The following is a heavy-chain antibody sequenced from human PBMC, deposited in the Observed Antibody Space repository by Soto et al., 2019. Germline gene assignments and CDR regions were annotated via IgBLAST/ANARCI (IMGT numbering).Heavy chain of an antibody. CDR2: ISAYNGNT. V-gene: IGHV1-18*01. D-gene: IGHD1-1*01. J-gene: IGHJ6*02. CDR3: ARDSREPRAYYYYGMDV. CDR1: GYTFTSYG. Sequence: ASVKVSCKASGYTFTSYGISWVRQAPGQGLEWMGWISAYNGNTNYAQKLQGRVTMTTDTSTSTAYMELRSLRSEDTAVYYCARDSREPRAYYYYGMDVWGQGTTVTVSS.